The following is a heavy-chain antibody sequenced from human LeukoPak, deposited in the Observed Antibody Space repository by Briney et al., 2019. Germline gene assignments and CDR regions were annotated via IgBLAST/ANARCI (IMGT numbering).Heavy chain of an antibody. Sequence: GASVKVSCKASGYTFTSYGISWVRQAPGQGLEWMGCISAYNGNTNYAQKLQGRVTMTTDTSTSTAYMELRSLRSDDTAVYYCARERRYYDSSGSYYFDYWGQGTLSPSPQ. J-gene: IGHJ4*02. CDR2: ISAYNGNT. D-gene: IGHD3-22*01. V-gene: IGHV1-18*01. CDR3: ARERRYYDSSGSYYFDY. CDR1: GYTFTSYG.